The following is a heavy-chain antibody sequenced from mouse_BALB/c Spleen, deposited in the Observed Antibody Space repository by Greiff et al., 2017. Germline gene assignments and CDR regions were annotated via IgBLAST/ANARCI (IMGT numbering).Heavy chain of an antibody. Sequence: VQLKESGAELVKPGASVKLSCTASGFNIKDTYMHWVKQRPEQGLEWIGRIDPASGNTKYDPKFQGKATITADTSSNTAYLQLSSLTSEDTAVYYCAIYYRYDWFAYWGQGTLVTVSA. CDR2: IDPASGNT. J-gene: IGHJ3*01. D-gene: IGHD2-14*01. V-gene: IGHV14-3*02. CDR3: AIYYRYDWFAY. CDR1: GFNIKDTY.